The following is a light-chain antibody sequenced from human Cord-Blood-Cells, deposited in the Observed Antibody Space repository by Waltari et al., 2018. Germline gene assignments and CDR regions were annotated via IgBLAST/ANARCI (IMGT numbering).Light chain of an antibody. CDR3: LLSYSGANWV. Sequence: QAVVTQEPSLTVSPGGPVTLTCGSSTGAVTSGHYPYWFQQTPGHAPRTLIYETRNKHSWTPARFSGSLQGGKAALTLSGAQPEDEAGYYCLLSYSGANWVFGGGTKLTVL. J-gene: IGLJ3*02. CDR2: ETR. CDR1: TGAVTSGHY. V-gene: IGLV7-46*01.